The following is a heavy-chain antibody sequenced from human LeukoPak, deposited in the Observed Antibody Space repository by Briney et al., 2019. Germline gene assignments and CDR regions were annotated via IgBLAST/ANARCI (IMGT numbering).Heavy chain of an antibody. V-gene: IGHV3-23*01. J-gene: IGHJ4*02. D-gene: IGHD2-8*01. CDR2: ISGSGGST. Sequence: ETLSLTCTVYGGSFSGYYWSWIRQPPGKGLEWVSAISGSGGSTYYADSVKGRFTISRDNSKTTLFLHMNGLRAEDTAVYYCAKDPDCTSGVCYTFFDYWGQGTLVTVSS. CDR3: AKDPDCTSGVCYTFFDY. CDR1: GGSFSGYY.